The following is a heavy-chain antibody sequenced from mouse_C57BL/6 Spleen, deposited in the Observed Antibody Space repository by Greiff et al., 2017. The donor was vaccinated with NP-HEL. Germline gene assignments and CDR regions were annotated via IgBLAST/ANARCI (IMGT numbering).Heavy chain of an antibody. J-gene: IGHJ4*01. CDR2: FHPYNDDT. V-gene: IGHV1-47*01. CDR1: GYTFTTYP. D-gene: IGHD1-1*01. CDR3: ARVSYYGSSYDYAMDY. Sequence: VQLQQSGAELVKPGASVKMSCKASGYTFTTYPIEWMKQNHGKSLEWIGNFHPYNDDTKYNEKFKGKATLTVEKSSSTVYLELSRLTSDDSAVYYGARVSYYGSSYDYAMDYWGQGTSVTVSS.